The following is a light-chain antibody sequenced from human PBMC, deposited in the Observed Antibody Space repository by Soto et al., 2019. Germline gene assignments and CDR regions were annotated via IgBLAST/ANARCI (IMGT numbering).Light chain of an antibody. CDR3: SSFTSSNTWV. CDR1: SSDIGGYKY. J-gene: IGLJ3*02. Sequence: QSALTQPASVSGSPGQSITISCTGTSSDIGGYKYVSWYQQHPGKVPKVMIYEVSNRPSGVSNRFSGSKSGNTASMTISGLQAEDEADYYCSSFTSSNTWVFGGGTKLTVL. V-gene: IGLV2-14*01. CDR2: EVS.